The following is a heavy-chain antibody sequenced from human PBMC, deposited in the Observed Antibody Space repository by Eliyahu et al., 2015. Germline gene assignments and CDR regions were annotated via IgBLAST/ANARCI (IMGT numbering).Heavy chain of an antibody. CDR3: TVEDFNPGDFSISYSGVDY. D-gene: IGHD2-21*01. CDR1: GXTFXNXW. Sequence: EVQLVESGGGLVKPGESLRLSCAASGXTFXNXWXTWVRQAPGKGLEWVGRIKNKADGGTTDXAAPVKGRFTISRDDSENTLYLQMNSLKSEDTAVYYCTVEDFNPGDFSISYSGVDYWGQGTLVTVSA. J-gene: IGHJ4*02. V-gene: IGHV3-15*01. CDR2: IKNKADGGTT.